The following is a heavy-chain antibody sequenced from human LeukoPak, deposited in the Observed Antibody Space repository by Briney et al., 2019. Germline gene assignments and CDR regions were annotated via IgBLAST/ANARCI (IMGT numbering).Heavy chain of an antibody. V-gene: IGHV3-23*01. CDR2: ISGSGGST. J-gene: IGHJ4*02. CDR1: GFTFSSYA. CDR3: AKDLPRDYYDSSGHIGGY. D-gene: IGHD3-22*01. Sequence: GGSLRLSCAASGFTFSSYAMSWVRQAPGKGLEWVSAISGSGGSTYYADSVRGRFTISRDNSKNTLYLQMNSLRAEDTAVYYCAKDLPRDYYDSSGHIGGYWGQGTLVTVSS.